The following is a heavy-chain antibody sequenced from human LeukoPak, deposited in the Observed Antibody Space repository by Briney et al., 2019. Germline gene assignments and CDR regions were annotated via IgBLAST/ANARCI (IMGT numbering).Heavy chain of an antibody. D-gene: IGHD4-17*01. V-gene: IGHV3-23*01. CDR3: AKDVFRAYGDWTLYYFDY. CDR2: ISGSGGST. Sequence: GGSLRLSCAASGFTFSTYAVSWVRQAPGKGLERVSGISGSGGSTYYADSVKGRFTISRDNSKNTLDLQMNSLRAEDTAVYYCAKDVFRAYGDWTLYYFDYWGQGTLVTVSS. J-gene: IGHJ4*02. CDR1: GFTFSTYA.